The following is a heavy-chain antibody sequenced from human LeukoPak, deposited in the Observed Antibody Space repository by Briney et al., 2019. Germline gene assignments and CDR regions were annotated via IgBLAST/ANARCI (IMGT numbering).Heavy chain of an antibody. D-gene: IGHD6-19*01. Sequence: GGSLRLSCAASGFTVSNNYMSWVRQAPGKGLEWVSYISSSSSYTNYADSVKGRFTISRDNAKNSLYLQMNSLRAEDTAVYYCARTTAGYSSGWYAFQFDYWGQGTLVTVSS. CDR1: GFTVSNNY. J-gene: IGHJ4*02. CDR2: ISSSSSYT. V-gene: IGHV3-11*06. CDR3: ARTTAGYSSGWYAFQFDY.